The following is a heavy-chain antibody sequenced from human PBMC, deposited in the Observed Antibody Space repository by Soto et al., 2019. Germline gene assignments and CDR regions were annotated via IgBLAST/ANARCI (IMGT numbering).Heavy chain of an antibody. Sequence: GGSLRLYCAASGFTFDDYAMHWVRQAPGKGLEWVSGISWTSGSIGYADSVKGRFTISRDNAKNSLYLQRNSLRAEDTALYYCAKDNDAGSYYDSSGYSFDYWGQGTLVTVSS. J-gene: IGHJ4*02. CDR2: ISWTSGSI. D-gene: IGHD3-22*01. CDR3: AKDNDAGSYYDSSGYSFDY. V-gene: IGHV3-9*01. CDR1: GFTFDDYA.